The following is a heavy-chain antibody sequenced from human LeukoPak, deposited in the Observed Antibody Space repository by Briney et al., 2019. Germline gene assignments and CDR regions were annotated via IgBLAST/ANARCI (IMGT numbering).Heavy chain of an antibody. CDR1: GFTFSTYW. D-gene: IGHD3-10*01. V-gene: IGHV3-7*01. CDR3: AKDFRWYYGSGRQVDWFDP. CDR2: IKQDGSEK. J-gene: IGHJ5*02. Sequence: GGSLRLSCAASGFTFSTYWMSWVRQAPGKGLEWVANIKQDGSEKYYVDSVKGRFTISKDNAKNSLYLQMNSLRAEDTAVYYCAKDFRWYYGSGRQVDWFDPWGQGTLVTVSS.